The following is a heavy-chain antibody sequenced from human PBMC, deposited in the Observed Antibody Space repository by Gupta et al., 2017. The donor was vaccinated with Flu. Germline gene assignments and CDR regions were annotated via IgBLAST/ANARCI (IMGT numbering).Heavy chain of an antibody. CDR2: IGYDGSNK. V-gene: IGHV3-33*01. D-gene: IGHD2-15*01. CDR1: GFTFSSYG. Sequence: QVQLVASGGGVVQSGRSLRLSCAASGFTFSSYGMHWVRQAPGKGLEWVAVIGYDGSNKYYADSVKGRVTISRDDSKNTLYLQMNSLRAEETAVYYCARDVGYCSGGSCYPRAFDIGGQGTMVTVSS. J-gene: IGHJ3*02. CDR3: ARDVGYCSGGSCYPRAFDI.